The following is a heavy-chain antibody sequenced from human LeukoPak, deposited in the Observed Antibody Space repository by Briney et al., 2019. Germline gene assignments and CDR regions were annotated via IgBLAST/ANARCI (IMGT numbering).Heavy chain of an antibody. J-gene: IGHJ6*03. CDR2: IYTSGST. D-gene: IGHD3-16*02. V-gene: IGHV4-4*07. CDR1: GGSISSYY. CDR3: ARERYYDYVWGSYPPTSYYYYYYMDV. Sequence: PSETLSLTCTVSGGSISSYYWSWIRQPAGKGLEWIGRIYTSGSTNYNPSLKSRVTMSVDTSKNQFSLKLSSVTAADTAVYYCARERYYDYVWGSYPPTSYYYYYYMDVWGKGTTVTISS.